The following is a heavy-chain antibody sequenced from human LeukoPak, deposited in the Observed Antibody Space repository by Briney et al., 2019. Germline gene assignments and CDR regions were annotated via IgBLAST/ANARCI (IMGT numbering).Heavy chain of an antibody. CDR3: ARDPSAGYYDSSGYQDY. D-gene: IGHD3-22*01. CDR1: GGSFSSYY. Sequence: SETLSLTCAVYGGSFSSYYWSWIRQAPGKGLEWIGEITHSGSTNYNPSLKSRVTISVDTSKNQFSLKLSSATAADTAVYYCARDPSAGYYDSSGYQDYWGQGTLVTVSS. CDR2: ITHSGST. V-gene: IGHV4-34*01. J-gene: IGHJ4*02.